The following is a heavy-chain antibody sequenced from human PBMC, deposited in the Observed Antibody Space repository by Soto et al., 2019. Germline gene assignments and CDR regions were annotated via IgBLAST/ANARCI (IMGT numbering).Heavy chain of an antibody. CDR2: IIPILGET. Sequence: QVQLVQSGAEVKKPGSSVRVSCKASGTIFSSYTISWVRQAPGQGLEWMGRIIPILGETNSAQKFQGRVTLTADKSTNTADMELNSLRLKDTALYYCARGLGGRMDDWGQGTTVTVSS. D-gene: IGHD3-16*01. J-gene: IGHJ6*02. CDR1: GTIFSSYT. V-gene: IGHV1-69*08. CDR3: ARGLGGRMDD.